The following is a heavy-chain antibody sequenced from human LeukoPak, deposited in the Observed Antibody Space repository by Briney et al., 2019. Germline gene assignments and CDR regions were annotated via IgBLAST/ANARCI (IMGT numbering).Heavy chain of an antibody. CDR2: ISGNNDNP. V-gene: IGHV1-18*01. CDR3: TRDGTRTDDY. Sequence: EASVKVSCKTSGYTFSNFGINWVRQAPGQGLEWMGWISGNNDNPNYGQKFQGRFTVTTDSSTSTAYMELRNLRFDDTAVYYCTRDGTRTDDYWGRGTLVTVSS. CDR1: GYTFSNFG. J-gene: IGHJ4*01. D-gene: IGHD1-26*01.